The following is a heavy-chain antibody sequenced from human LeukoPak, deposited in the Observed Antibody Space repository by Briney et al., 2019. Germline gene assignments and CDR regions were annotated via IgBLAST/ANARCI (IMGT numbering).Heavy chain of an antibody. CDR3: ARDPFDY. Sequence: PSETLSLTCTVSGYSISSGYYWGWIRQPPGKGLEWIGSIYHSGSTYYNLSLKSRVTISVDTSKNQFSLKLSSVTAADTAVYYCARDPFDYWGQGTLVTVSS. CDR2: IYHSGST. V-gene: IGHV4-38-2*02. J-gene: IGHJ4*02. CDR1: GYSISSGYY.